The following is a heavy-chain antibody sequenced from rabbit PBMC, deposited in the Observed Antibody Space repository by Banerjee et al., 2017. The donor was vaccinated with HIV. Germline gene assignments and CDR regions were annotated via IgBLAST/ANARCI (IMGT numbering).Heavy chain of an antibody. V-gene: IGHV1S40*01. D-gene: IGHD1-1*01. J-gene: IGHJ4*01. CDR2: IYDDNSGRT. CDR1: GFDFTNNG. CDR3: ARSTGSSSGLYYFNL. Sequence: QSLVESGGGLVQPGGSLTLTCKASGFDFTNNGMCWVRQAPGKGLEWIACIYDDNSGRTHYATWAKGRFTISKTSSTTVTLQMTSVTAADTATYFCARSTGSSSGLYYFNLWGPGTLVTVS.